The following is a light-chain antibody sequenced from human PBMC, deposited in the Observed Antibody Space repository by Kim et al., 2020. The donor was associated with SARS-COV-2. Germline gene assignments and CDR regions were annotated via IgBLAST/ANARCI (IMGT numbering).Light chain of an antibody. CDR2: TAS. CDR3: QQGYSAPRT. J-gene: IGKJ2*01. V-gene: IGKV1-39*01. Sequence: SASVGDRVPITCRASQSLSSYLNWYQQKPGKAPNLLIYTASSLQSGVPSRFSGSGSGTDFTLTISSLQPEDFATYYCQQGYSAPRTFGQGTKLEI. CDR1: QSLSSY.